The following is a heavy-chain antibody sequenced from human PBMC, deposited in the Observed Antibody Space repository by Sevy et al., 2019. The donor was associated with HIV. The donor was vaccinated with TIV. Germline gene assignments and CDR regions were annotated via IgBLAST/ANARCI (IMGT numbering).Heavy chain of an antibody. J-gene: IGHJ4*01. CDR3: ARDRGVEFGGSDF. CDR1: GFTFSNHW. D-gene: IGHD3-10*01. CDR2: IRKDGTDK. Sequence: GGSLRLSCIASGFTFSNHWMTWVRQAPGKGLEWVANIRKDGTDKFYVDSVKGRFFISRDNANNSLYLQMNSLRVEDTAVYYCARDRGVEFGGSDFWGHGTRVTVSS. V-gene: IGHV3-7*03.